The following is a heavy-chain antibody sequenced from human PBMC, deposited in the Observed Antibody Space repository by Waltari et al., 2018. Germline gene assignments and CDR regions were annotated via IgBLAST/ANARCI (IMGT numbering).Heavy chain of an antibody. Sequence: QVQLQESGSGLVKPSETLSLTCTVSGGSISSYYWSWIRQPPGKGLEWIGYIYYSGSTNYNPSLKSRVTISVDTSKNQFSLKLSSVTAADTAVYYCARGGRFPHYFDYWGQGTLVTVSS. D-gene: IGHD3-3*01. CDR3: ARGGRFPHYFDY. V-gene: IGHV4-59*01. CDR2: IYYSGST. CDR1: GGSISSYY. J-gene: IGHJ4*02.